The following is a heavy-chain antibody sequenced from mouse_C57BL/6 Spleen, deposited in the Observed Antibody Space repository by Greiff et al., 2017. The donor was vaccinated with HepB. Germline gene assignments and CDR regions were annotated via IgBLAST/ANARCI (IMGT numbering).Heavy chain of an antibody. D-gene: IGHD2-5*01. V-gene: IGHV1-50*01. Sequence: QVQLQQSGAELVKPGASVKLSCKASGYTFTSYWMQWVKQRPGQGLEWIGEIDPSDSYTNYNQKFKGKATLTVDTSSSTAYMQLSSLTSEDSAVYYYARGYSNYTPAWFAYWGQGTLVTVSA. CDR2: IDPSDSYT. CDR3: ARGYSNYTPAWFAY. J-gene: IGHJ3*01. CDR1: GYTFTSYW.